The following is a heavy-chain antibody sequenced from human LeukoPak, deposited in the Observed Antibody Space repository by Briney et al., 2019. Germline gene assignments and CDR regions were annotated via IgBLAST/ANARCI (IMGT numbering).Heavy chain of an antibody. J-gene: IGHJ4*02. CDR1: GFTFSNHG. V-gene: IGHV3-23*01. D-gene: IGHD5-18*01. Sequence: GGSLRLSCAASGFTFSNHGMNWVRQAPGKGLEWVSGISPSGDITYYADSVKGRFTVSRDNFKNTLYLQMNSLRAEDTAVYYCANDLGWIQLNLGRGQGTLVTVSS. CDR2: ISPSGDIT. CDR3: ANDLGWIQLNLG.